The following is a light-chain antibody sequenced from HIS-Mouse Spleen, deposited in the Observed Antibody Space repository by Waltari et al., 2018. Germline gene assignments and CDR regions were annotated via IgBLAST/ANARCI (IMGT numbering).Light chain of an antibody. CDR1: SSDVGGYNY. V-gene: IGLV2-14*01. J-gene: IGLJ1*01. Sequence: QSALTQPASVSGSPGQSITISCTGTSSDVGGYNYVSWYQQHPGKAPKLMIYEVRNRPSGGFNRFSGSKSGNTASLTIAGLQAEDEADYYCSSYTSSSTYVFGTGTKVTVL. CDR2: EVR. CDR3: SSYTSSSTYV.